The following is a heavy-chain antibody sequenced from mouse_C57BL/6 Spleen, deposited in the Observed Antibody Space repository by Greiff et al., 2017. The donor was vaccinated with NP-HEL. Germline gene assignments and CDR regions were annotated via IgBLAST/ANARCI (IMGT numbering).Heavy chain of an antibody. CDR3: ANRPFYSNYNYFDY. V-gene: IGHV1-82*01. CDR2: IYPGDGDT. J-gene: IGHJ2*01. Sequence: QVQLQQSGPELVKPGASVKISCKASGYAFSSSWMNWVKQRPGKGLEWIGRIYPGDGDTNYNGKFKGKATLTADKSSSTAYMQLSSLTSEDSAVYFCANRPFYSNYNYFDYWGQGTTLTVSS. CDR1: GYAFSSSW. D-gene: IGHD2-5*01.